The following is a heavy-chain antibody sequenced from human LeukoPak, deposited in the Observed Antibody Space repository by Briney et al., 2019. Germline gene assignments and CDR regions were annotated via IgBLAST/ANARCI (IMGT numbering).Heavy chain of an antibody. D-gene: IGHD6-19*01. J-gene: IGHJ4*02. CDR2: ISSSSSYI. CDR1: GFTFSSYS. V-gene: IGHV3-21*01. CDR3: ARDLYSSGGVRLGY. Sequence: GGSLRLSCAASGFTFSSYSMNWVRQAPGKGLEWVSSISSSSSYIYYADSVKGRFTISRDNAKNSLYLQMNSLRAEDTAVYYCARDLYSSGGVRLGYWGQGTLVTVSS.